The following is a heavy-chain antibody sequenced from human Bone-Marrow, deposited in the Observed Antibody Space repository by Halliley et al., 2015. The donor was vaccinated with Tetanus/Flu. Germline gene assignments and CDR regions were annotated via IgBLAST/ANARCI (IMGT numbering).Heavy chain of an antibody. J-gene: IGHJ5*02. CDR1: GGSIGSFY. Sequence: TLSLTCTVSGGSIGSFYWSWIRQPPGKGLEWIAYIYYSGSINYNPSLKSRVTISADMPKNQISLKLSSVTAADTAAYYCARDRGFDRGGFDPWGQGTLVTVSS. D-gene: IGHD3-16*01. CDR2: IYYSGSI. V-gene: IGHV4-59*12. CDR3: ARDRGFDRGGFDP.